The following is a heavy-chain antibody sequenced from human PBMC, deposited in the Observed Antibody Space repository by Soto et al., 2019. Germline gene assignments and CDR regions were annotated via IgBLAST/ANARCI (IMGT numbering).Heavy chain of an antibody. CDR3: ARGYCSGGSCSDYYYYMDV. V-gene: IGHV4-34*01. J-gene: IGHJ6*03. CDR1: GGSFSGYY. CDR2: INHSGST. Sequence: QVQLQQWGAGLLKPSETLSLTCAVYGGSFSGYYWSWIRQPPGKGLEWIGEINHSGSTNYNPALTSRVTISVDTSKNQFSLKLSSVTAADTAVYYCARGYCSGGSCSDYYYYMDVWGKGTTVTVSS. D-gene: IGHD2-15*01.